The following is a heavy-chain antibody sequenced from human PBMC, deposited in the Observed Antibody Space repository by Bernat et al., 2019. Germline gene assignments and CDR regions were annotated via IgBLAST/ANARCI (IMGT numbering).Heavy chain of an antibody. CDR2: IYYSGST. CDR3: ARGVAGSLAYFDF. J-gene: IGHJ4*02. V-gene: IGHV4-31*03. Sequence: QMQLQESGPGLVKPSETLSLTCTVSGGSVNSGDSYWTWIRQRPGKGLEWIGQIYYSGSTFYNPSLKSRVSSSLDTSQNQFSLRLTSVTAADTAVYFCARGVAGSLAYFDFWGPGTRVTVSS. CDR1: GGSVNSGDSY. D-gene: IGHD2-21*01.